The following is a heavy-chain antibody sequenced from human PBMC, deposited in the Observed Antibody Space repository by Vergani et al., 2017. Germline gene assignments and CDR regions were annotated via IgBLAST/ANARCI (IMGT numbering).Heavy chain of an antibody. Sequence: QVQLQESGPGLVKPSQTLSLTCTVSGGSISSGGYYWSWIRQHPGKGLEWIGHIYYSGSTYYNPSLKSRVTISVDTSKNQFSLKLSSVTDADTDVYYCAGRSIAAARPTHYYYYCYMDVWGKGTTVTVSS. CDR3: AGRSIAAARPTHYYYYCYMDV. CDR1: GGSISSGGYY. V-gene: IGHV4-31*03. CDR2: IYYSGST. J-gene: IGHJ6*03. D-gene: IGHD6-13*01.